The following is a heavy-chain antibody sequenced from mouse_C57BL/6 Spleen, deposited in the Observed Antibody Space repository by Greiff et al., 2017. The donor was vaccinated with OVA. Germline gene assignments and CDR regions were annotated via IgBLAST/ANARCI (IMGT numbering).Heavy chain of an antibody. CDR3: ARRLRDYYAMDY. V-gene: IGHV1-75*01. J-gene: IGHJ4*01. CDR1: GYTFTDYY. Sequence: VHLVESGPELVKPGASVKISRKASGYTFTDYYINWVKQRPGQGLEWIGWIFPGSGSTYYNEKFKGKATLTVDKSSSTAYMLLSSLTSEDSAVYFCARRLRDYYAMDYWGQGTSVTVSS. D-gene: IGHD2-4*01. CDR2: IFPGSGST.